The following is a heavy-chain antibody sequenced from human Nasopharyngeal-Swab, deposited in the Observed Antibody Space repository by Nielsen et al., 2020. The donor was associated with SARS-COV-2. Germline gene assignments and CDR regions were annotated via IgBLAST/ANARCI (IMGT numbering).Heavy chain of an antibody. CDR3: ARDTGGPPNYFVP. CDR2: ISSTTPYI. V-gene: IGHV3-21*01. D-gene: IGHD2/OR15-2a*01. J-gene: IGHJ5*02. CDR1: GFTFSGYT. Sequence: GESLKISCVASGFTFSGYTMNWVRQAPGKGLEWISSISSTTPYIYYADSVKGRFTISRDNAKNSLYLQMNFLRVEDTAMYYCARDTGGPPNYFVPWGQGTLVTVSS.